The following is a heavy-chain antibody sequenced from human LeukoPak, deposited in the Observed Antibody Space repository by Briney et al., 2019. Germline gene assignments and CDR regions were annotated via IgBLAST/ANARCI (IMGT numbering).Heavy chain of an antibody. CDR2: IYTSGST. CDR3: AREPMARGVLSYYYYGMDV. J-gene: IGHJ6*02. D-gene: IGHD3-10*01. CDR1: GGSISSYY. V-gene: IGHV4-4*07. Sequence: SETLSLTCTVSGGSISSYYWSWIRQPAGKGLEWIGRIYTSGSTNYNPSLKSRVTMSVDTSKNQFSLKLSSVTAADTAVYYCAREPMARGVLSYYYYGMDVWGQGTTVTVSS.